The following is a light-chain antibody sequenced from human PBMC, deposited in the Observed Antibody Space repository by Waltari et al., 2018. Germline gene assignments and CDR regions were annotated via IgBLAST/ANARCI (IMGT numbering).Light chain of an antibody. V-gene: IGLV6-57*03. J-gene: IGLJ2*01. CDR3: QSHDANHYVV. CDR1: SGCLASNF. CDR2: EDN. Sequence: NFLLTHPHSVSQPPGKSVTPSFPRISGCLASNFFQWSQRRPGSVPTTVIYEDNQRPSEVPDRFSGSIDSSSNSASLTISGLQTEDEADYYCQSHDANHYVVFGGGTKVTVL.